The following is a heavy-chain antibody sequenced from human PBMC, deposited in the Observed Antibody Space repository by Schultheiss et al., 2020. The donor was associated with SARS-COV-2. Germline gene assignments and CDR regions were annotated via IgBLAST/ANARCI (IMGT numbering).Heavy chain of an antibody. Sequence: SETLSLTCTVSGGSISSGDYYWSWIRQHPGKGLEWIGYIYYSGSTYYNPSLKSRVTISVDTSKNQFSLKLSSVTAADTAVYYCARNGPRYDILTGYYGLPGLDVWGQGTTVTVS. CDR2: IYYSGST. CDR1: GGSISSGDYY. CDR3: ARNGPRYDILTGYYGLPGLDV. J-gene: IGHJ6*02. D-gene: IGHD3-9*01. V-gene: IGHV4-31*03.